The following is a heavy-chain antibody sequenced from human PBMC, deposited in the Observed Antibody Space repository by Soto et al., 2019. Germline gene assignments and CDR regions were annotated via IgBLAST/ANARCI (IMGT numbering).Heavy chain of an antibody. J-gene: IGHJ3*02. Sequence: SEILSLTCTVSGGFVISSNDFWGWIRQPPGKGQERIGSIYYSGNTYYNQSLKSRVTISVDTSKKMISLKLSSVTSADTGVYYCAREGYSSSWYAWGAFDIWGQGTMVTVSS. CDR2: IYYSGNT. CDR3: AREGYSSSWYAWGAFDI. V-gene: IGHV4-39*07. CDR1: GGFVISSNDF. D-gene: IGHD6-13*01.